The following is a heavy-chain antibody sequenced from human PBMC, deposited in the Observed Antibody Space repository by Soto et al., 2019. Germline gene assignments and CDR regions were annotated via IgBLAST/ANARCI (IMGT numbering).Heavy chain of an antibody. CDR2: FDPEDGET. CDR3: ATIYSYGYGVDY. Sequence: SAKVSRKVSGYTLAELSMHWVVDAPGKGLEWMGGFDPEDGETIYAQKFQGRVTMTEDTSTDTAYMELSSLRSEDTAVYYCATIYSYGYGVDYWGQGTLVTVSS. D-gene: IGHD5-18*01. J-gene: IGHJ4*02. CDR1: GYTLAELS. V-gene: IGHV1-24*01.